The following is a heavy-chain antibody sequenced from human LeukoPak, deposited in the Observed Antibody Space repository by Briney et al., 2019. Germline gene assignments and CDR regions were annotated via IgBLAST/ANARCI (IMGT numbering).Heavy chain of an antibody. D-gene: IGHD3-10*01. CDR1: GGSISSSSYY. J-gene: IGHJ3*02. CDR2: IYYSGST. V-gene: IGHV4-39*07. CDR3: ARGVWFGELFIFSAFDI. Sequence: PSETLSLTCTVSGGSISSSSYYWGWIRQPPGKGLEWIGSIYYSGSTYYNPSLKSRVTISVDTSKNQFSLKLSSVTAADTAVYYCARGVWFGELFIFSAFDIWGQGTTVTVSS.